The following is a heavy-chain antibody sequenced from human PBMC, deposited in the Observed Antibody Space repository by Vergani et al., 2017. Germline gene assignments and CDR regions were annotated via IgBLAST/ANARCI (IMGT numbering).Heavy chain of an antibody. CDR2: INSDGSST. Sequence: EVQLVESGGGLVKPGGSLRLSCAASGFTFSSYAMSWVRQAPGKGLVWVSRINSDGSSTSYADSVKGRFTISRDNAKNTLYLQMNSLRAEDTAVYYCARAIAAAGTAYWGQGTLVTVSS. CDR1: GFTFSSYA. D-gene: IGHD6-13*01. CDR3: ARAIAAAGTAY. J-gene: IGHJ4*02. V-gene: IGHV3-74*02.